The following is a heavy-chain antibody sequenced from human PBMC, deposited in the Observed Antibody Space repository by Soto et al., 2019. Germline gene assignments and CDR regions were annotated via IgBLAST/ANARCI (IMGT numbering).Heavy chain of an antibody. Sequence: GASVKVSFKNSGYNFNSDVINWLRQAPGQGLDCMGWFRTHDNYANYAQNFQGRVSMTTDASTNTAFMELRRLRSDDTAIYYCSRRDLQSSENYFWFEPWGPGTRVTVSS. J-gene: IGHJ5*01. V-gene: IGHV1-18*01. CDR1: GYNFNSDV. CDR3: SRRDLQSSENYFWFEP. CDR2: FRTHDNYA. D-gene: IGHD1-26*01.